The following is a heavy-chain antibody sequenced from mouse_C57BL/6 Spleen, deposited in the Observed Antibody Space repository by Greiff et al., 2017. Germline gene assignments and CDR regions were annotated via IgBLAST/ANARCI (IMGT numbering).Heavy chain of an antibody. CDR2: IYPRSGNT. CDR1: GYNFTRYG. Sequence: VQLQESGAELARPGASVKLSCKASGYNFTRYGISWVQQRTGQGLVWIGEIYPRSGNTYYNEKFKGKATLTADKSSSTAYMELRSLTSEDSAVYFCARSITTEDYWGQGTTLTVSS. J-gene: IGHJ2*01. V-gene: IGHV1-81*01. CDR3: ARSITTEDY. D-gene: IGHD1-1*01.